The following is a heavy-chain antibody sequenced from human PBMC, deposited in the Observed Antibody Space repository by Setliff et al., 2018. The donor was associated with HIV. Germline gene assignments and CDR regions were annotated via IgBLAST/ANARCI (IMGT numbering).Heavy chain of an antibody. Sequence: SETLSLTCSVSGGSLSGQYWSWIRQSPGAGLEWIGYVHDSDSTKYNSSLESRVTMSVDTSKNQFSLNLNSVTAADTAVYYCARGGASSKYFDYWGQGTLVTVSS. J-gene: IGHJ4*02. CDR2: VHDSDST. D-gene: IGHD3-10*01. CDR3: ARGGASSKYFDY. V-gene: IGHV4-59*11. CDR1: GGSLSGQY.